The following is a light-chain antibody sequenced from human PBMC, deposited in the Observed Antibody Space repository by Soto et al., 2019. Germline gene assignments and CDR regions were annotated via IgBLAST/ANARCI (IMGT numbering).Light chain of an antibody. CDR2: DAS. J-gene: IGKJ2*03. CDR1: QSISFW. Sequence: DIQMTQSPSTLSASVGDRVTITCRSSQSISFWLAWYQQKPGKAPKLLIYDASTLYSGVPSRFSGSRSGTEFTLPISSLQHDDFGSYYCQQYNSFAPYSFGQGTKLEI. V-gene: IGKV1-5*01. CDR3: QQYNSFAPYS.